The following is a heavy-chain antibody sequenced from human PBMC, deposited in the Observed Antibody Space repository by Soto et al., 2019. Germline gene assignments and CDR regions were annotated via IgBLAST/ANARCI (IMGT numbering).Heavy chain of an antibody. J-gene: IGHJ4*02. D-gene: IGHD4-17*01. CDR1: GASISSGEHY. CDR3: ARYGGRRIVDY. Sequence: QVQLQESGPGLVKPSQTLSLTCTVSGASISSGEHYWSWIRQHPGEGLEWIGYISISGNTYYNPSLTSRLTISVDAFKMQFSLSLSSVTAADSAVYYCARYGGRRIVDYWGQGTLVTVSS. CDR2: ISISGNT. V-gene: IGHV4-31*03.